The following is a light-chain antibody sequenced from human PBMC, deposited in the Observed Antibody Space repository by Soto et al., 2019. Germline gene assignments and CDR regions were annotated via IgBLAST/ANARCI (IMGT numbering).Light chain of an antibody. Sequence: DIQITHSPSSLSSSVLYIVTITCRSSQTISSPLSWYQQKPGKVPELLIYATSRLQSGVPSRFSGSRSGTDFTLTISSVQPEDFATYYCQHNYGTPAFGQGTRLEIK. CDR1: QTISSP. CDR2: ATS. J-gene: IGKJ5*01. CDR3: QHNYGTPA. V-gene: IGKV1-39*01.